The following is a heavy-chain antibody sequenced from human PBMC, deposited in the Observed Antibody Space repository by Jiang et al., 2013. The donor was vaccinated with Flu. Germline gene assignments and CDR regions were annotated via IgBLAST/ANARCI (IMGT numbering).Heavy chain of an antibody. CDR2: INDSGST. V-gene: IGHV4-34*01. Sequence: LLKPSETLSLTCAVYGGSFSGYYWSWIRQPQEGAGVDWEINDSGSTNYNPSLKSRVTISVDTSMNQFSLKLTSVTAADTAVYYCARGRAARTSIDYWGQGTLVTVSS. J-gene: IGHJ4*02. CDR3: ARGRAARTSIDY. CDR1: GGSFSGYY. D-gene: IGHD6-6*01.